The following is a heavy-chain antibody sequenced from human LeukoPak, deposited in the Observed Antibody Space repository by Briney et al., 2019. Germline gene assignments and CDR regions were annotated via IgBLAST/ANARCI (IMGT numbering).Heavy chain of an antibody. Sequence: TLSLTCAVSGGSISSSNWWSWVRQPPGKGLEWIGEIYLSGSTNYNPSLKSRVTISVDKSKNQFSMKLSSVTAADTAVYYCARGGTVTTRAFDYWGQGTLVTVSS. V-gene: IGHV4-4*02. CDR1: GGSISSSNW. CDR3: ARGGTVTTRAFDY. D-gene: IGHD4-17*01. CDR2: IYLSGST. J-gene: IGHJ4*02.